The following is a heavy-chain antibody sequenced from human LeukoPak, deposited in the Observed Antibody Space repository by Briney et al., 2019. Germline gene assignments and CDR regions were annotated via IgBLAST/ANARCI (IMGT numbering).Heavy chain of an antibody. Sequence: PGGSLRLSCEGSGFMFGNHGLIWVRQAPGKGLYWLSFSGPSGGTRLYADSVKGRFTISRDNAENSVFLQMNSLRVEDTAVYYCARDHEGGFDMWGQGTMVSVSS. CDR3: ARDHEGGFDM. V-gene: IGHV3-48*04. CDR2: SGPSGGTR. CDR1: GFMFGNHG. J-gene: IGHJ3*02. D-gene: IGHD2-15*01.